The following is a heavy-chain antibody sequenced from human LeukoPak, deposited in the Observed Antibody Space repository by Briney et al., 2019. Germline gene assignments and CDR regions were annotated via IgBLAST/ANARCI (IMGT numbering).Heavy chain of an antibody. CDR1: GYTSTGYY. CDR2: INPNSGDT. D-gene: IGHD3-10*01. CDR3: ARGRLGSGSQYDAFDI. Sequence: ASVKVSCKASGYTSTGYYMHWVRQAPGQGLEWMGWINPNSGDTNYAQKFQGRVTMTRDTSISTAYMELSRLTSDDTAVFYCARGRLGSGSQYDAFDIWGQGTMVTVSS. J-gene: IGHJ3*02. V-gene: IGHV1-2*02.